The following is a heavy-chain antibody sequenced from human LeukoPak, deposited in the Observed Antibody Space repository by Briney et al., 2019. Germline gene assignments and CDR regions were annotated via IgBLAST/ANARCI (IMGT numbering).Heavy chain of an antibody. CDR3: ARRAGGLARNNWFDP. V-gene: IGHV3-66*01. D-gene: IGHD3-16*01. Sequence: GGSLRLSCAASGFTVSSNYMSWVRPAPGKGLEWVSFIYSGGSTYYADSVRGRFTISRDNSKNTLYLQMNSLRAEDTAVYYCARRAGGLARNNWFDPWGQGTLVTVSS. CDR2: IYSGGST. CDR1: GFTVSSNY. J-gene: IGHJ5*02.